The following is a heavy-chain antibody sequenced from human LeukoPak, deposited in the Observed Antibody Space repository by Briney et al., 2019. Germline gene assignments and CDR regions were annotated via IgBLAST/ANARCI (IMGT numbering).Heavy chain of an antibody. CDR2: IYTSGST. D-gene: IGHD4-17*01. CDR3: AREYDYRDYVPFDY. CDR1: GGSISSYY. Sequence: SETLSLTCTVSGGSISSYYWSWSRQPAGKGLEWIGRIYTSGSTNYNPSLKSRVTMSVDTSKNQFSLKLSSVTAADTAVYYCAREYDYRDYVPFDYWGQGSLVTVSS. V-gene: IGHV4-4*07. J-gene: IGHJ4*02.